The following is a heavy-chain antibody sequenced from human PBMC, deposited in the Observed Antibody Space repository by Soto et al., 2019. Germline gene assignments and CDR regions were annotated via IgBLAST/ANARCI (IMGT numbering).Heavy chain of an antibody. CDR2: IYPGDSDT. CDR1: GYSFTNYW. J-gene: IGHJ6*02. CDR3: ARLSTVTTADFYFAMDV. Sequence: PGESLKISCQVSGYSFTNYWIGWVRQMSGKGLEWMGIIYPGDSDTRYIPSFQGQVTISADKSTNTAYLQWSSLKASDTAMYFCARLSTVTTADFYFAMDVWGQGTTVTVS. D-gene: IGHD4-17*01. V-gene: IGHV5-51*01.